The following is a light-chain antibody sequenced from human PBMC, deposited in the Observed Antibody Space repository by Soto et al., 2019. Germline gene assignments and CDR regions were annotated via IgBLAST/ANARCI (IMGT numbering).Light chain of an antibody. CDR3: MQALQTPWT. J-gene: IGKJ1*01. Sequence: DIVMTQSPLSLPVTPGEPASISCRSSQSLLYSNGYTYLDWYLQKPGQSPQLLIYLGSNRASGVPDRFSGSGSGTDFTLKISRVEAEDVGVYYCMQALQTPWTFGQGTKVAIK. CDR2: LGS. V-gene: IGKV2-28*01. CDR1: QSLLYSNGYTY.